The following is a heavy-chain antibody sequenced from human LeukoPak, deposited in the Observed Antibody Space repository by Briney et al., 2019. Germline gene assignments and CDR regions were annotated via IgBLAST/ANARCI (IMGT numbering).Heavy chain of an antibody. CDR3: ARRTIYSGSARV. J-gene: IGHJ4*02. D-gene: IGHD5-12*01. CDR2: IYYSGST. CDR1: GGSFSSSSYS. V-gene: IGHV4-39*01. Sequence: SETLSLTCAVYGGSFSSSSYSWGWIRQPPGKGLEWVGSIYYSGSTYYNPSLKSRVTISVDTSKNQFSLKLSSVTAADTAVYYCARRTIYSGSARVWGQGTLVTVSS.